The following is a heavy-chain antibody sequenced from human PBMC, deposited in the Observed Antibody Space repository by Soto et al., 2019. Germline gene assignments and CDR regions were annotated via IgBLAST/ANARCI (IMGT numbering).Heavy chain of an antibody. J-gene: IGHJ4*02. CDR3: ARGGGSYSRGFDY. CDR2: INHSGDN. V-gene: IGHV4-34*01. D-gene: IGHD1-26*01. CDR1: GGSFSGYY. Sequence: QVQLQQWGAGLLKPSETLSLTCAVYGGSFSGYYWSWVRQSPGKGLEWIGEINHSGDNNYNPSLKSRVTISVDTSKNQFSRKLSSGTAADTSVYYCARGGGSYSRGFDYWGQGTLVTVSS.